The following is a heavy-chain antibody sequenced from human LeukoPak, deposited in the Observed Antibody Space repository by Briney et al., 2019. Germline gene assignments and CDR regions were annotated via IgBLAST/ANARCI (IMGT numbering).Heavy chain of an antibody. D-gene: IGHD6-13*01. Sequence: GGSLRLSCAASGFTFSSYAMSWVRQAPGKGLEWVSAISGSGGSTYYADSVKGRFTISRDNSKNTLYLQMNSLGAEDTAVYYCAKSIAAADPRYYYYGMDVWGQGTTVTVSS. V-gene: IGHV3-23*01. CDR1: GFTFSSYA. CDR2: ISGSGGST. CDR3: AKSIAAADPRYYYYGMDV. J-gene: IGHJ6*02.